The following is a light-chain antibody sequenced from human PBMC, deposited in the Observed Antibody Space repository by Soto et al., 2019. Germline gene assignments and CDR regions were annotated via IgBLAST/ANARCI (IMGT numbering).Light chain of an antibody. Sequence: QSVLTQPPSASGTPGQRVTISCSGSSSNIGSNYVYWYQQLPGTAPKLLIYRNNQWPSGVPDRFSGSKSGTSASLAISGLRSEDEADDYCAAWDDSLSGVVFGGGTQLTVL. CDR3: AAWDDSLSGVV. CDR1: SSNIGSNY. J-gene: IGLJ2*01. V-gene: IGLV1-47*01. CDR2: RNN.